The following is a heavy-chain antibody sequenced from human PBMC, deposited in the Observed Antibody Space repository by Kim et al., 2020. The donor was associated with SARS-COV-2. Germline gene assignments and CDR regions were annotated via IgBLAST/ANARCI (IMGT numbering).Heavy chain of an antibody. V-gene: IGHV1-2*02. Sequence: TKYSEKFHGRVSMTRDTSINTAYVKLYSLSSDDTAVYYCARDSDPDYWGQGTLVTVSS. CDR3: ARDSDPDY. CDR2: T. J-gene: IGHJ4*02.